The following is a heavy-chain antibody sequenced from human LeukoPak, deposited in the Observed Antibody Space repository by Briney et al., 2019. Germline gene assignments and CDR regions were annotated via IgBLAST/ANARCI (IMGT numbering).Heavy chain of an antibody. V-gene: IGHV4-39*02. CDR3: ARSSGTGTFSY. CDR1: GGSISSGDYY. Sequence: PSETLSLTCTVSGGSISSGDYYWSWIRQPPGKGLEWIGSVYYGRSPYYNPSLESRATISVDTSKNHFSLKMSSVTAADTAVYYCARSSGTGTFSYWGQGTLATVSS. CDR2: VYYGRSP. D-gene: IGHD6-25*01. J-gene: IGHJ4*02.